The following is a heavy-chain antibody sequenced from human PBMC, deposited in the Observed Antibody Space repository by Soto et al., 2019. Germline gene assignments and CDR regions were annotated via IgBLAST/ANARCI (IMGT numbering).Heavy chain of an antibody. CDR2: INHSGST. CDR3: ARGAVVVPAAFYYMDV. D-gene: IGHD2-2*01. CDR1: GGSFSGYY. Sequence: NPSETLSLTCAVYGGSFSGYYWSWIRQPPGKGLEWIGEINHSGSTNYNPSLKSRVTISVDTSKNQFSLKLSSVTAADTAVYYCARGAVVVPAAFYYMDVWGKGTTVTVSS. V-gene: IGHV4-34*01. J-gene: IGHJ6*03.